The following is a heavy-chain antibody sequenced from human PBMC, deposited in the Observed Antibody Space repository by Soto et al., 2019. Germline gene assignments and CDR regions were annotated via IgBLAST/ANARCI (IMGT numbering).Heavy chain of an antibody. CDR1: GGTFSSYA. Sequence: GASVKVSCKASGGTFSSYAISWVRQAPGQGLEWMGGIIPIFGTANYAQKFQGRVTITADKSTSTAYMELSSLRSEDTAVYYCATRVWGATRGYYYGMDVWGQGTTVTVSS. J-gene: IGHJ6*02. CDR3: ATRVWGATRGYYYGMDV. V-gene: IGHV1-69*06. CDR2: IIPIFGTA. D-gene: IGHD1-26*01.